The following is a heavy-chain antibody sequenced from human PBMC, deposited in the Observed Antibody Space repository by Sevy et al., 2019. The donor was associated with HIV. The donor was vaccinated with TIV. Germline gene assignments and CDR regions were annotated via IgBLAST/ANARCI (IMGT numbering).Heavy chain of an antibody. D-gene: IGHD3-16*01. CDR1: GFIFSDYD. CDR2: ISSRSSYI. Sequence: GGSLRLSCAASGFIFSDYDMNWVRQAPGKGLEWISVISSRSSYIKYADSLKGRVTVSRDNARSSLFLQMNSLRDEDTAVYYCAIDPRDGGDYWGQGTLVTVSS. J-gene: IGHJ4*02. V-gene: IGHV3-21*05. CDR3: AIDPRDGGDY.